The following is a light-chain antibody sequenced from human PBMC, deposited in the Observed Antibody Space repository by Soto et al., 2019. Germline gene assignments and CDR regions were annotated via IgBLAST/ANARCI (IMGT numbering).Light chain of an antibody. CDR2: GTS. CDR1: QTVSSN. V-gene: IGKV3-15*01. Sequence: EIVMTQSPATLSVSPGERVTLPCRASQTVSSNLAWYQQKPGQSPRLLISGTSTRATGVPARFSGSGSGTEFTLTISSLQSEDFAVYYCHQYNFWPSFGQGTKVDIK. J-gene: IGKJ1*01. CDR3: HQYNFWPS.